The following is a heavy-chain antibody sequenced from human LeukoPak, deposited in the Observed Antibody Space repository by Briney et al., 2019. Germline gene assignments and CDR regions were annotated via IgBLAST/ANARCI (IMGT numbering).Heavy chain of an antibody. Sequence: VASVKVSCKASGGTFSSYAISWVRQAPGQGLEWMGGIIPIFGTANYAQKFQGRVTITADESTSTAYMELSSLRSEDTVVYYCARRHVKEDYYYGMDVWGQGTTVTVSS. CDR3: ARRHVKEDYYYGMDV. V-gene: IGHV1-69*13. D-gene: IGHD3-16*01. CDR2: IIPIFGTA. CDR1: GGTFSSYA. J-gene: IGHJ6*02.